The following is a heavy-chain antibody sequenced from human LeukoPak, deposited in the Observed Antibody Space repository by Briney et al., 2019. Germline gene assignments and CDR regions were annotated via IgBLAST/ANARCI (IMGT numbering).Heavy chain of an antibody. CDR2: ISAYNGNT. D-gene: IGHD5-18*01. J-gene: IGHJ5*02. CDR3: ARQKSRGYSYGRTNWFDP. Sequence: DSVTVSCKASGYTFTSYGISWVRQAPGQGLEWMGWISAYNGNTNYAQKLQGRVTMTTDTSTSTAYLELRSLRSDDPAVYYCARQKSRGYSYGRTNWFDPRGQGTPVTVSS. V-gene: IGHV1-18*04. CDR1: GYTFTSYG.